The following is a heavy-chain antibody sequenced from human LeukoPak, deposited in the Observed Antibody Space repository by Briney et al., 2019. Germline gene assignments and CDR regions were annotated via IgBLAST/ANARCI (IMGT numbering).Heavy chain of an antibody. CDR2: ISYDGSNK. CDR1: GFTFSSYA. Sequence: GRSLRLSCAASGFTFSSYAMHWVRQAPGNGLEWVAVISYDGSNKYYADSVKGRFTISRDNSKNTLYLQMNSLRAEDTAVYYCARDYYYYMDVWGKGTTVTVSS. CDR3: ARDYYYYMDV. V-gene: IGHV3-30*01. J-gene: IGHJ6*03.